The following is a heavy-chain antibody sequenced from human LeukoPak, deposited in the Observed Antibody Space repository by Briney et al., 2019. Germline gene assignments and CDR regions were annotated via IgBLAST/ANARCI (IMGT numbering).Heavy chain of an antibody. CDR2: INPNSGDT. CDR1: GYTFTGHH. Sequence: ASLKVSCKTSGYTFTGHHIHWLRQAPGQGLEWMGWINPNSGDTSYAPKFQGRVTLTRDTSITTASMELSGLISDDTAVYYCARDGAFDHWGQGTLVTVSS. V-gene: IGHV1-2*02. J-gene: IGHJ4*02. CDR3: ARDGAFDH.